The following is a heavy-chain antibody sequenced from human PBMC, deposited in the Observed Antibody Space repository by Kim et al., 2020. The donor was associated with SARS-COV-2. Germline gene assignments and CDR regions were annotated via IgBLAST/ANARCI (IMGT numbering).Heavy chain of an antibody. V-gene: IGHV3-15*01. J-gene: IGHJ4*02. CDR3: ATLPFIAAWRFLFDY. Sequence: GGSLRLSCAASGFTFSNAWMMWVRQVPGKGLEWVGRMKSKAVGGTTDYSTPVKGRFTISRDDSKNTLYLQMNSLKTEDTAVYYCATLPFIAAWRFLFDYWGQGTLVTVSS. CDR1: GFTFSNAW. D-gene: IGHD3-16*02. CDR2: MKSKAVGGTT.